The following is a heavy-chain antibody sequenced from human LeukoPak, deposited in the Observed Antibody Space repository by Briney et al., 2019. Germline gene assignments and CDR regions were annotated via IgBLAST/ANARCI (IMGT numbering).Heavy chain of an antibody. CDR2: INKDGSEK. CDR3: AKEVDCPSDCLFFHS. Sequence: PGGSLRLSCAASGFTFSSYWMSWVRQAPGKGLEWVANINKDGSEKYYVDSVKGRFTISRDNSRNSVFLQMNSLRPEDTALYHCAKEVDCPSDCLFFHSWGQGTLVTVSS. CDR1: GFTFSSYW. D-gene: IGHD2-21*02. V-gene: IGHV3-7*01. J-gene: IGHJ4*02.